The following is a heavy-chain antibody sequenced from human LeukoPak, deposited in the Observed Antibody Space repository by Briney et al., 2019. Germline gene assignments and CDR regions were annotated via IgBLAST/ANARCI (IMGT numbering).Heavy chain of an antibody. CDR1: GFTFSSYA. Sequence: GGSLRLSCAASGFTFSSYAMHWVRQAPGKGLEWVAVISYDGSNKYYADSVKGRFTISRDNSKNTLYLQMNSQRAEDTAVYYCARGPSTGYYNYYYMDVWGKGTTVTVSS. J-gene: IGHJ6*03. CDR3: ARGPSTGYYNYYYMDV. V-gene: IGHV3-30-3*01. CDR2: ISYDGSNK. D-gene: IGHD3-9*01.